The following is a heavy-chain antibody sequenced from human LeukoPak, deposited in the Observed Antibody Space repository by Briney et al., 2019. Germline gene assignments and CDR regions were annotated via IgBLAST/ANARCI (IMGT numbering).Heavy chain of an antibody. Sequence: GGSLRLSCAASVFTFSRYAMHWVRQAPGKGLGWVAVISYDGRNEYYADSVKGRFTISRDSSENTLYLQMNSLRVEDTAVYYCARVGYYSSGPFSYFDYWGQGTLVTVSS. V-gene: IGHV3-30*04. CDR2: ISYDGRNE. J-gene: IGHJ4*02. CDR3: ARVGYYSSGPFSYFDY. D-gene: IGHD3-10*01. CDR1: VFTFSRYA.